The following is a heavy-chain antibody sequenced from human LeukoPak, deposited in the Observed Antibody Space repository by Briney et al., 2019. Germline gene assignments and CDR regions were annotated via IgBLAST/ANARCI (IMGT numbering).Heavy chain of an antibody. CDR3: AKHRENYGDSCLDDY. CDR1: GFTFSSYA. J-gene: IGHJ4*02. V-gene: IGHV3-30-3*02. Sequence: GGSLRLSCAASGFTFSSYAMHWVRQAPGKGLEWVAVISYDGSNKYYADSVKGRFTISRDNSKNTLHLQMNSLRAEDTAVYYCAKHRENYGDSCLDDYWGQGTLVTVSS. D-gene: IGHD4-17*01. CDR2: ISYDGSNK.